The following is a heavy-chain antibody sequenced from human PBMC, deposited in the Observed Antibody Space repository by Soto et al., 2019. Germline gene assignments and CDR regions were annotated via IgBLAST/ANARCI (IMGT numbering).Heavy chain of an antibody. J-gene: IGHJ4*02. Sequence: SETLSLTCTVSGDSLSRADYCWSWIRQAPGKGLEWIGYICYGGSTYHSPSLKSRTSMSVDTSKKQFSLTLTSVTAADTAVYYCAREESGPFDYWGQGRLVTVSS. CDR2: ICYGGST. D-gene: IGHD5-12*01. CDR1: GDSLSRADYC. CDR3: AREESGPFDY. V-gene: IGHV4-30-4*08.